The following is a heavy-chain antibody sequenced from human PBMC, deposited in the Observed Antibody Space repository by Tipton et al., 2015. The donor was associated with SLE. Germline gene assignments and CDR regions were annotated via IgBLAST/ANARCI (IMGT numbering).Heavy chain of an antibody. CDR3: ARGGYVWGSPGPYYFDY. CDR1: GGSFSGYY. D-gene: IGHD3-16*01. V-gene: IGHV4-34*01. CDR2: INHSGST. J-gene: IGHJ4*02. Sequence: TLSLTCAVYGGSFSGYYWSWIRQPPGKGLEWIGEINHSGSTNYNPSLKSRVTISVDTSKNQFSLKLSSVTAADTAVYYCARGGYVWGSPGPYYFDYWGQGTLVTVSS.